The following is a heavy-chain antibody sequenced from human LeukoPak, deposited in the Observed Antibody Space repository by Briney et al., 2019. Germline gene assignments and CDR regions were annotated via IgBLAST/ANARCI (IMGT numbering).Heavy chain of an antibody. Sequence: GESLKISCKGSGYSFTSYWIGWVRQMPGKGXXXXXIIYPGDSDTRYSPSFQGQVTISADKSISTAYLQWSSLKASDTAMYYCARLSPMAYRLDYRGQGTLVTVSS. V-gene: IGHV5-51*01. CDR1: GYSFTSYW. J-gene: IGHJ4*02. D-gene: IGHD3-10*01. CDR2: IYPGDSDT. CDR3: ARLSPMAYRLDY.